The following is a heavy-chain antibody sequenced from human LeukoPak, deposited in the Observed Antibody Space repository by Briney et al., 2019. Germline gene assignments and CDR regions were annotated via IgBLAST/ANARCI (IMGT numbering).Heavy chain of an antibody. CDR2: INPNSGGT. CDR3: ARDLGSGWIIVDY. J-gene: IGHJ4*02. V-gene: IGHV1-2*02. D-gene: IGHD6-19*01. CDR1: GYTFTGCY. Sequence: ASVKLSCKASGYTFTGCYIHWVRQAPGQGLEWMGWINPNSGGTNSAQKFQGRVTLTRDTSISTAYLELSSLRSDDTAVYYCARDLGSGWIIVDYWGQGTLVTVSS.